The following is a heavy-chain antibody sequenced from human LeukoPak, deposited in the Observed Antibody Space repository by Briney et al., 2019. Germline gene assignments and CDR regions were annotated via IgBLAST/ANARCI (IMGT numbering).Heavy chain of an antibody. CDR2: ISGSGGTT. J-gene: IGHJ4*02. CDR1: GFTFSSYA. CDR3: AKDVSGWVYFPDY. V-gene: IGHV3-23*01. D-gene: IGHD3-9*01. Sequence: GGSLRLSCVASGFTFSSYAMTWVRQAPGKGLEWVSAISGSGGTTYCADSVKGRFTISRDNSKNTLYLQMNSLRAEDTAMYYCAKDVSGWVYFPDYWGQEPLVPVSS.